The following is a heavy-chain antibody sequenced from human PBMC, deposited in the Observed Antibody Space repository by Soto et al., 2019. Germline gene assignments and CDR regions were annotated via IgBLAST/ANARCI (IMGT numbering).Heavy chain of an antibody. CDR2: IIPIFSTA. D-gene: IGHD3-3*01. Sequence: QVQLVQSGAEVKKPGSSVKVSCKASGGTFSSYAISWVRQAPGQGLEWMGGIIPIFSTANYAQKFQGRVTITADESTSTAYMELSSLRSEDTAVYYCARDKVTIFGVVIIPVGDYGMDVWGQGTTVTVSS. J-gene: IGHJ6*02. CDR3: ARDKVTIFGVVIIPVGDYGMDV. V-gene: IGHV1-69*01. CDR1: GGTFSSYA.